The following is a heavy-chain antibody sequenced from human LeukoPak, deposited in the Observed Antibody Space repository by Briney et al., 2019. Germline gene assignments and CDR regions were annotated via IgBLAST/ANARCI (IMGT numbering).Heavy chain of an antibody. CDR2: IYSGGST. D-gene: IGHD2-2*01. J-gene: IGHJ4*02. Sequence: PGGSLRLSCAASGFTVSSNYMSWVRQAPGKGLEWVSVIYSGGSTYYADSVKGRFTISRDNSKNTVYLQMNSLRAEDTAVYYCAKGFIVVVPAAFDYWGQGTLVTVSS. CDR3: AKGFIVVVPAAFDY. CDR1: GFTVSSNY. V-gene: IGHV3-53*01.